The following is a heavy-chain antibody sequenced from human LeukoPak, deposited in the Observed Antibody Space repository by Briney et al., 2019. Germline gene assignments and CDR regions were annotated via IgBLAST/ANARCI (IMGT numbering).Heavy chain of an antibody. CDR3: ATAYFGVVIVFDY. CDR2: FSGRGGST. CDR1: GFTFSMYS. J-gene: IGHJ4*02. V-gene: IGHV3-23*01. Sequence: PGGSLRLSCAASGFTFSMYSMSWVRQAPGRGREWVSAFSGRGGSTYYAEAVGCRFTIPRDNSKNRLYRQINSLRTCDTAVYYCATAYFGVVIVFDYWGQGTLVTVSS. D-gene: IGHD3-3*01.